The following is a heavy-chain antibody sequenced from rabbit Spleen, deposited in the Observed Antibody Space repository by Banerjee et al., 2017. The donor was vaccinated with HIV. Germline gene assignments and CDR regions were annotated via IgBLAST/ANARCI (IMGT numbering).Heavy chain of an antibody. J-gene: IGHJ3*01. CDR2: IHTARGA. CDR1: GIDFRGTYR. D-gene: IGHD4-1*01. Sequence: QEPLEESGGGLVKPGGTLTLTCKASGIDFRGTYRICWVRQAPGKGLEWIGCIHTARGAHCASGGKVRFTISKTPSTTVMLQMSSLTAADTATNFCARHNINKGWITRLDLWGPVTHGTVS. V-gene: IGHV1S45*01. CDR3: ARHNINKGWITRLDL.